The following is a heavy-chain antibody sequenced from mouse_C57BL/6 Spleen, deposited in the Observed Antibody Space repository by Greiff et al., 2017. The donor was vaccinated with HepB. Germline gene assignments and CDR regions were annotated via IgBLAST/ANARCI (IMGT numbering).Heavy chain of an antibody. V-gene: IGHV1-76*01. Sequence: VQLVESGAELVRPGASVKLSCKASGYTFTDYYINWVKQRPGQGLEWIARIYPGSGNTYYNEKFKGKATLTAEKSSSTAYMQLSSLTSEDSAVYFCARGDYYGSSWFAYWGQGTLVTVSA. J-gene: IGHJ3*01. CDR1: GYTFTDYY. D-gene: IGHD1-1*01. CDR2: IYPGSGNT. CDR3: ARGDYYGSSWFAY.